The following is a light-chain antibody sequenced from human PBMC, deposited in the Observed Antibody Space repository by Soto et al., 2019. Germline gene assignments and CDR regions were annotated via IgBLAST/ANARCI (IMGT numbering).Light chain of an antibody. V-gene: IGLV2-23*01. CDR2: EGS. J-gene: IGLJ1*01. CDR3: CSYARSTTYYV. Sequence: QSVLTQPASVSGSPGQSITISCTGTSSDVGTYVSWYQQRPGKAPKPMIYEGSKRPSGASNRFSGSKSGNTASLTIAGLQAEDEADYYCCSYARSTTYYVFGTGTKLTVL. CDR1: SSDVGTY.